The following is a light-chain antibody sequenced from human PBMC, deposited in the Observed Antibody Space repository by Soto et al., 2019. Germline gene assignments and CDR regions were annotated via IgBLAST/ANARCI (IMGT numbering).Light chain of an antibody. CDR1: QSVSSS. Sequence: EERVTLSCRASQSVSSSFAWYQQKHGQAPRLLIYGASSRATGIPDRFSGSGSGTDFTLTISILEQEEVALYYCQQDVDLPLTFGGETSVDIK. CDR3: QQDVDLPLT. J-gene: IGKJ4*01. V-gene: IGKV3-20*01. CDR2: GAS.